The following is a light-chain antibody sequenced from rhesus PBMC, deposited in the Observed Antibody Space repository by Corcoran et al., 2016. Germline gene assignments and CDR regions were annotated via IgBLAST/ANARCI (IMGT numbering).Light chain of an antibody. CDR1: QSVGSN. J-gene: IGKJ1*01. CDR3: QQYNNWRT. Sequence: ETVVTQSPATLSLSPGERATLSCRASQSVGSNLAWYQQKPGQAPKLRSYDASSRTTGIPDRFSGRGSGTEFPLTISSLAPEDVGVYYWQQYNNWRTFGPGTKVESK. V-gene: IGKV3-24*04. CDR2: DAS.